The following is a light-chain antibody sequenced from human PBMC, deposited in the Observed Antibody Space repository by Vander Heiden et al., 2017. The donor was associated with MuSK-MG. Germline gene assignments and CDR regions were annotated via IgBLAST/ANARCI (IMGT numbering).Light chain of an antibody. V-gene: IGKV4-1*01. Sequence: DIVMTQSPDSLAVSLGERATINCKSSRSVLANSNKRNYLAWYQQKPGQPPKLLIYWASTRESGVPDRFSGSGSGTDFTLTISSLQAEDVAVYYCQQYFNSPSITFGQGTRLEIK. CDR1: RSVLANSNKRNY. CDR2: WAS. CDR3: QQYFNSPSIT. J-gene: IGKJ5*01.